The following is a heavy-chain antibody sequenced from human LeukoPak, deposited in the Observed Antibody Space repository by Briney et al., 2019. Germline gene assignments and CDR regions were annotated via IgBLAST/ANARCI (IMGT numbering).Heavy chain of an antibody. CDR1: GYTFTGYY. V-gene: IGHV1-2*06. D-gene: IGHD3-3*01. Sequence: ASVKVSCKASGYTFTGYYMHWVRQAPGQGLEWMGRINPNSGGTNYAQKFQGRVTMTRDTSISTAYMELSRLRSDDTAVYYCATSGAPFGVVSSPFTRYYYYMDVWGKGTTVTVSS. CDR2: INPNSGGT. J-gene: IGHJ6*03. CDR3: ATSGAPFGVVSSPFTRYYYYMDV.